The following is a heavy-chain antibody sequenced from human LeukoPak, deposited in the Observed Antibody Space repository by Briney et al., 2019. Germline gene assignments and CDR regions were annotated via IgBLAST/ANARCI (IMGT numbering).Heavy chain of an antibody. D-gene: IGHD1-26*01. CDR1: GGSISSYY. CDR3: ARVGSGSFDY. J-gene: IGHJ4*02. CDR2: IYYSGGT. V-gene: IGHV4-59*01. Sequence: SETLSLTCTVSGGSISSYYWSWIRQPPGKGLEWIGYIYYSGGTNYNPSLTSRITTSIDTSKNQFSLKLGSVTAADTAVYYCARVGSGSFDYWGQGTLVTVSS.